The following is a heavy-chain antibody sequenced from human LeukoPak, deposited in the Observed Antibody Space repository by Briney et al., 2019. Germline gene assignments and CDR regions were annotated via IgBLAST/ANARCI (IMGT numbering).Heavy chain of an antibody. J-gene: IGHJ4*02. V-gene: IGHV3-72*01. CDR3: AKVHCSGGSCYSGDY. CDR2: IRKKANSYTT. D-gene: IGHD2-15*01. Sequence: PGGSLRLSCAASGFTVSDHYMDWVRQAPGKGLEWVGRIRKKANSYTTEYAASVKGRFTISRDDSKNSLYLQMKSLKTEDTAVYYCAKVHCSGGSCYSGDYWGQGILVTVSS. CDR1: GFTVSDHY.